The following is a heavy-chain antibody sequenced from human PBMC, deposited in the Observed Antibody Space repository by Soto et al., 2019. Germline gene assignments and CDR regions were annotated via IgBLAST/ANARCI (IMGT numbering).Heavy chain of an antibody. D-gene: IGHD6-13*01. J-gene: IGHJ4*02. CDR1: GFSLSTSGVG. CDR3: AHLFRAGDFDY. V-gene: IGHV2-5*01. Sequence: QITLKESGPTLVKPTQTLTLTCTFSGFSLSTSGVGVGWIRQPPGKALEWLALIYWNDDKRYSPSLKSRLTITKDTSKNQVLLTMTNMDPVDTATYYCAHLFRAGDFDYWGQGTLVTVSS. CDR2: IYWNDDK.